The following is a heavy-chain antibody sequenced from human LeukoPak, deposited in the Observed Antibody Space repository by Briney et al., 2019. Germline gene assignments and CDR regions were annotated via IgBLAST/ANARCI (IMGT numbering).Heavy chain of an antibody. Sequence: GGSLRLSCAASGFTFSSYALSWVRQAPGKGLEWVSAISGSGGNTYYADPVKGRFTISRDNSRNTLSLQMNSLRAEDTAVYYCAKDQGLGGGSVWGYWGQGTLVTVSS. CDR2: ISGSGGNT. D-gene: IGHD2-15*01. CDR1: GFTFSSYA. CDR3: AKDQGLGGGSVWGY. J-gene: IGHJ4*02. V-gene: IGHV3-23*01.